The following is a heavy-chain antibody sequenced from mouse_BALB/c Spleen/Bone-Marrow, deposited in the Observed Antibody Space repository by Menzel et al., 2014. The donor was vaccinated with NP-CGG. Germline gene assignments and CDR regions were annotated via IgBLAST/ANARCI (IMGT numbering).Heavy chain of an antibody. CDR1: GYTFTSYW. Sequence: VQLQQTRVELVRPGASVKLSCKASGYTFTSYWINWVKQRPGQGLERIGNIYPSDSYTNYNQKFKDKATLTVDKSSSTAYMHLSSPTSEDSSVYYCTRREGNYAFAYWGQGTLVTVSA. J-gene: IGHJ3*01. CDR2: IYPSDSYT. CDR3: TRREGNYAFAY. D-gene: IGHD2-1*01. V-gene: IGHV1-69*02.